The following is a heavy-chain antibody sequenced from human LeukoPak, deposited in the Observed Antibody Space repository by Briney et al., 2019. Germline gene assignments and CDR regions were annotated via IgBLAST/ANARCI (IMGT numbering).Heavy chain of an antibody. CDR1: GDSVSSNSAA. D-gene: IGHD1-7*01. Sequence: PSQTLSLTCAISGDSVSSNSAAWNWIRQSPSRGLEWLGRTYYRSKWYNDYAVSVKSRITINPDTSKNQFSLQLNSVTPEDTAVYYCARDGGTTRRYYYYGMDVWGQGTTVTVSS. V-gene: IGHV6-1*01. CDR2: TYYRSKWYN. CDR3: ARDGGTTRRYYYYGMDV. J-gene: IGHJ6*02.